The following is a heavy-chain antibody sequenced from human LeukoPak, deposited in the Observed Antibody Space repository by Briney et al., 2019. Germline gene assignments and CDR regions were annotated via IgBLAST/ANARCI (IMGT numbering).Heavy chain of an antibody. CDR1: GFTFSSYA. CDR2: ISYDGSNK. D-gene: IGHD3-10*01. V-gene: IGHV3-30-3*01. J-gene: IGHJ4*02. Sequence: PGRSLRLSCAASGFTFSSYAMLWVRQAPGKGLEWVAVISYDGSNKYYADSVKGRFTISRDNSKNTLYLQMNSLRAEDTAVYYCARDRLRYFDYWGQGTLVTVSS. CDR3: ARDRLRYFDY.